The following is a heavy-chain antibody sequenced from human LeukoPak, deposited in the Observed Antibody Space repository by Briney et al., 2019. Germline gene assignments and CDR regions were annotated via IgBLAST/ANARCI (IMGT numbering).Heavy chain of an antibody. V-gene: IGHV3-30*02. D-gene: IGHD3-10*01. Sequence: PGGSLRLSCAASGFTFSSYGMHWVRQAPGKGLEWVAFIRYDGSNKYYADSVKGRFTISRDNSKNTLYLQMNSLRAEDTAVYYCAKDRPNFYETSGSYYKIKGDFWGQGSLVTVSS. CDR3: AKDRPNFYETSGSYYKIKGDF. CDR2: IRYDGSNK. CDR1: GFTFSSYG. J-gene: IGHJ4*02.